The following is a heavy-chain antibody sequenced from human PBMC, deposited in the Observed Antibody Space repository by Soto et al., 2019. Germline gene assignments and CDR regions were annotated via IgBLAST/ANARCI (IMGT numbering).Heavy chain of an antibody. J-gene: IGHJ6*02. Sequence: AGSLRLSCAASGFTFSSYSMNWVRQAPGKGLEWVSSISSSSSYIYYADSVKGRFTISRDNAKNSLYLQMNSLRAEDTAVYYCARDPTVTTHSGMDVWGQGTTVTVSS. V-gene: IGHV3-21*01. CDR2: ISSSSSYI. D-gene: IGHD4-17*01. CDR3: ARDPTVTTHSGMDV. CDR1: GFTFSSYS.